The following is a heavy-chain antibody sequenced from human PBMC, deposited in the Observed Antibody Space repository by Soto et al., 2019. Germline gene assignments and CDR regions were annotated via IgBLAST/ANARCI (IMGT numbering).Heavy chain of an antibody. J-gene: IGHJ4*02. CDR3: ASRSRTTTVTTVY. D-gene: IGHD4-17*01. V-gene: IGHV1-69*13. CDR1: GGTFSSYA. CDR2: IIPIFGTA. Sequence: SVKVSCKASGGTFSSYAISWVRQAPGQGLEWMGGIIPIFGTANYAQKFQGRVTITADESTSTAYMELSSLRSEDTAVYYCASRSRTTTVTTVYWGQGALVTVSS.